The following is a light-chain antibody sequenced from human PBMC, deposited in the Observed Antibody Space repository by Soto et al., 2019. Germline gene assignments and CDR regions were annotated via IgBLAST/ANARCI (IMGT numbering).Light chain of an antibody. CDR1: SSDVGGYNY. Sequence: QSALTQPRSVSGSPGQSVTISCTGTSSDVGGYNYVSWYQQHPGKAPKLVIYDVSKRPSGVPDRFSGSKSGNTASLAINGLQAEDEAHYYCQSYDNSLSGSWVFGGGTKVTVL. J-gene: IGLJ3*02. V-gene: IGLV2-11*01. CDR2: DVS. CDR3: QSYDNSLSGSWV.